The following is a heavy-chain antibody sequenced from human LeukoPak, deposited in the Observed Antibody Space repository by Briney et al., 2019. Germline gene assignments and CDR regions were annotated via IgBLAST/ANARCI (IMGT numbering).Heavy chain of an antibody. V-gene: IGHV4-59*01. Sequence: SETLSLTCTVSGGSISSYYWSWIRQPPGKGLEWIGYIYYSGSTNYNPSLKSRVTISVDTSKNQFSLKLSSVTAADTAVYYCARGSSLLWFGDRYYFDYWAREPWSPSPQ. CDR1: GGSISSYY. CDR2: IYYSGST. D-gene: IGHD3-10*01. CDR3: ARGSSLLWFGDRYYFDY. J-gene: IGHJ4*02.